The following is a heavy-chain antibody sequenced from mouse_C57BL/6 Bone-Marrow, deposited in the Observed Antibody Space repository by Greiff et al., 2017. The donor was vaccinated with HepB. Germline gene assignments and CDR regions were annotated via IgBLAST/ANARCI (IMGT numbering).Heavy chain of an antibody. CDR1: GYSITSGYY. Sequence: EVQLQESGPGLVKPSQSLSLTCSVTGYSITSGYYWNWIRQFPGNKLEWMGYISYNGSNNYNPSLKNRISITRDTSKNQFFLKLSSVTTEDTATYYCARNRLDYGSSYYFDYWGQGTTLTVSS. CDR2: ISYNGSN. D-gene: IGHD1-1*01. J-gene: IGHJ2*01. V-gene: IGHV3-6*01. CDR3: ARNRLDYGSSYYFDY.